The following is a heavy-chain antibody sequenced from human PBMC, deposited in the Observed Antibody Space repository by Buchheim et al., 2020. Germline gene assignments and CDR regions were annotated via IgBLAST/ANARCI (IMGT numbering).Heavy chain of an antibody. CDR3: ARKIPGTSWFDS. J-gene: IGHJ5*01. D-gene: IGHD1-1*01. CDR1: GFPFSNDE. V-gene: IGHV3-48*03. CDR2: ISGASTGSRSTI. Sequence: EVQLAESGGGLVQPGGSLRLSCAASGFPFSNDEMNWVRQSPGKGLEWISYISGASTGSRSTIFYAESVKGRFSISRDNAKNSPYLQMNTLTAEDTAVYYCARKIPGTSWFDSWGQGTL.